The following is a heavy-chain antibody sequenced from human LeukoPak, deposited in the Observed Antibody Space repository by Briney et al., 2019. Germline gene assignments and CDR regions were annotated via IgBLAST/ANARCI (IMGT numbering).Heavy chain of an antibody. Sequence: SETLSLTCTVSGGSISSSSYYWGWIRQPPGKGLEWIGSIYYSGSTNYNPSLKSRVTTSVDTSKNQFSLKLSSVTAAGTAVYYCAREGYRSCSSTSCYLDYWGQGTLVTVSS. CDR3: AREGYRSCSSTSCYLDY. CDR1: GGSISSSSYY. J-gene: IGHJ4*02. V-gene: IGHV4-39*07. D-gene: IGHD2-2*01. CDR2: IYYSGST.